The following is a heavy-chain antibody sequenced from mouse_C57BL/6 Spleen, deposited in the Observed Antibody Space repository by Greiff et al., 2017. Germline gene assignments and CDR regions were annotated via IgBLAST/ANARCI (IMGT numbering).Heavy chain of an antibody. V-gene: IGHV5-4*01. Sequence: EVHLVESGGGLVKPGGSLKLSCAASGFTFSSYAMSWVRQTPEKRLEWVATISDGGSYTYYPDNVKGRFTISRDNAKNNLYLQMSHLKSEDTAMYYCATSYAMDYWGQGTSVTVSS. CDR1: GFTFSSYA. J-gene: IGHJ4*01. CDR3: ATSYAMDY. CDR2: ISDGGSYT.